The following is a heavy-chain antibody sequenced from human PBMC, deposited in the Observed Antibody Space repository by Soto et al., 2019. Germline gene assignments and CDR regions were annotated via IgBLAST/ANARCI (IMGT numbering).Heavy chain of an antibody. D-gene: IGHD2-21*02. CDR2: IYWDNDK. J-gene: IGHJ6*02. CDR3: THSRCGGDCLQSYSSHYYYGMDV. CDR1: GFSLSTSGVG. V-gene: IGHV2-5*02. Sequence: QITLKESGPTLVKPTQTLTLTCTFSGFSLSTSGVGVGWIRQPPGKALEWLALIYWDNDKRYSPSLKSRLTIAKATSKTTVVLTMSNMDPVDTATYYCTHSRCGGDCLQSYSSHYYYGMDVWGQGTTVTVSS.